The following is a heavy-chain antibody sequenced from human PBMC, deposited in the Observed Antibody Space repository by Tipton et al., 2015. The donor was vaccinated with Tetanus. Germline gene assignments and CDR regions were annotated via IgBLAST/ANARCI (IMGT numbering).Heavy chain of an antibody. V-gene: IGHV3-11*01. D-gene: IGHD3-10*01. CDR2: ISPGGTTI. CDR3: ARDAYGSGSYFDL. J-gene: IGHJ4*02. Sequence: SLRLSCAASRFTFSDYYMSWIRXAXGKGLGWISYISPGGTTINYIDSVKGRFTISRDNAKNLMFLQMSALRAEDMGVYYCARDAYGSGSYFDLWGLGTQVTVSS. CDR1: RFTFSDYY.